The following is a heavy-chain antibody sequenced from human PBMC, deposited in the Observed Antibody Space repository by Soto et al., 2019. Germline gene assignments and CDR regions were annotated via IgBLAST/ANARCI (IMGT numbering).Heavy chain of an antibody. D-gene: IGHD5-18*01. CDR3: ARQIYDSDTGPNFQYYFDS. CDR2: IDLSDSQT. J-gene: IGHJ4*02. Sequence: GESLNFCCKGSEYSFAWYWITSVRQKPGKGLERMGRIDLSDSQTYYSPSFRGKVTHSVTNSITTVILQWSSLRDSDPAMYYCARQIYDSDTGPNFQYYFDSWGQGTPVTVSS. CDR1: EYSFAWYW. V-gene: IGHV5-10-1*04.